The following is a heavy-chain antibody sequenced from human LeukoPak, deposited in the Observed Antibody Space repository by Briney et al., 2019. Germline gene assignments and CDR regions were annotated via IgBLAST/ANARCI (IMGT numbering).Heavy chain of an antibody. V-gene: IGHV1-46*01. J-gene: IGHJ4*02. CDR1: GYTFTSYY. D-gene: IGHD3-22*01. CDR2: INPSGGST. Sequence: ASVKVSCKASGYTFTSYYMHWVRQAPGQGLEWMGIINPSGGSTSYAQKFQGRVTMTRDTSTSTVYMELSSLRSEDTAVYYCARAVYYYDSSGYYGNFDYWGQGTLVTVSS. CDR3: ARAVYYYDSSGYYGNFDY.